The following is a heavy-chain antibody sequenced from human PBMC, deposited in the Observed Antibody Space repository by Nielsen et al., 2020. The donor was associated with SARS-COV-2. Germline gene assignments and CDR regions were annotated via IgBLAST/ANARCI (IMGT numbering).Heavy chain of an antibody. J-gene: IGHJ6*02. V-gene: IGHV6-1*01. CDR1: GDIVSSSSVA. CDR2: IYYRSKWFY. Sequence: SETLSLTCVISGDIVSSSSVAWNWIRQSPSRGLEWLGRIYYRSKWFYEYATFVRSRITIDPDTSKNHFSLHLNSVTSEDTAMYYCTRDPGYYHGMDVWGQGTTVIVSS. CDR3: TRDPGYYHGMDV.